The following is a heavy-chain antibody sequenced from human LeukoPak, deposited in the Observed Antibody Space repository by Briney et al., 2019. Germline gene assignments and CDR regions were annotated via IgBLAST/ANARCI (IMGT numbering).Heavy chain of an antibody. V-gene: IGHV3-30*02. CDR3: AKDTLTRDYEFDY. Sequence: GGSLRLSCAASGFTFSSYAIHWVRQAPGKGLEWVAFIRSDGSNKYYADSVRGRFTISRDNSKNTVYLQMNSLRAEDTALYYCAKDTLTRDYEFDYWGQGTLATVSS. CDR1: GFTFSSYA. D-gene: IGHD4-17*01. J-gene: IGHJ4*02. CDR2: IRSDGSNK.